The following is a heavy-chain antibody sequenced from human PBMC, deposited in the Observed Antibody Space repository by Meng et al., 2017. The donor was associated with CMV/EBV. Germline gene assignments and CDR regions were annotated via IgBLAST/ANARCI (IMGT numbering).Heavy chain of an antibody. V-gene: IGHV3-15*01. CDR3: TTDFYNYYDSSGWFDY. J-gene: IGHJ4*02. CDR1: TCSNAW. CDR2: IKTKTDGGTT. D-gene: IGHD3-22*01. Sequence: TCSNAWMSWVRQDPGKGLEWVGSIKTKTDGGTTDYAAPVKGRFTISRDDSKNTLYLQMNSLKTEDTAVYYCTTDFYNYYDSSGWFDYWGQGTLVTVSS.